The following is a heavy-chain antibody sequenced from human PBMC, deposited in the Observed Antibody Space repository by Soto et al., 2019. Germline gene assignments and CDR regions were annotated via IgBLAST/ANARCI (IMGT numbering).Heavy chain of an antibody. CDR3: ARVVPGAEAWFGP. J-gene: IGHJ5*02. Sequence: QVQLLQSGGEVKRPGASLKVSCKTSGYTFSNYVFTWLRQAPGQPLEWLGWISLYSDGTNYAQKFQGRVSMTTDTSTTTAYMELRSLRSDDTAVYYCARVVPGAEAWFGPWGQGTLVTVSS. D-gene: IGHD2-2*01. V-gene: IGHV1-18*01. CDR1: GYTFSNYV. CDR2: ISLYSDGT.